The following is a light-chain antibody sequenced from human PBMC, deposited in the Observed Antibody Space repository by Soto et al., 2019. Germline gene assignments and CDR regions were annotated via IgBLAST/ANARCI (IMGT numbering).Light chain of an antibody. V-gene: IGKV3-20*01. CDR2: GAS. J-gene: IGKJ1*01. CDR1: QSVSSNY. CDR3: MQSLQTPKT. Sequence: VLTQTPGTLSLSPGERATLSCRASQSVSSNYLAWFQQKPGQPPRLLIYGASSRVSGIPDRFSGSGSGTDFTLEISRVEAEDVGVYYCMQSLQTPKTFGQGTKV.